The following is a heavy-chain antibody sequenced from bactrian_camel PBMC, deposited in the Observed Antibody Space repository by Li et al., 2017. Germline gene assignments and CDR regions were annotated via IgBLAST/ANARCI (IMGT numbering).Heavy chain of an antibody. Sequence: HVQLVESGGGSVQAGGSLRLSCGYTYNEGDMAWFRQAPGQEREGVAAIDSTGSANYADSVKGRFTISQNDAKNVVYLQMDNMKLDDTAMYYCAPDSSPQMGCYWTRGTQVTVS. CDR2: IDSTGSA. D-gene: IGHD3*01. V-gene: IGHV3S53*01. CDR1: YTYNEGD. J-gene: IGHJ4*01. CDR3: APDSSPQMGCY.